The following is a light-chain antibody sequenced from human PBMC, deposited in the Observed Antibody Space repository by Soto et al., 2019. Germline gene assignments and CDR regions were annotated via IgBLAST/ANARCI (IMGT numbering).Light chain of an antibody. CDR3: AAWDDGLNGYV. V-gene: IGLV1-44*01. Sequence: QSVLTQPPSASGTPGQRVTISCSGSSSNIGSNTVNWYQQLPGTAPKLLIYTYNQRPSGVPDRFSGSKAGTSASLAISGLQSEDEADYYCAAWDDGLNGYVFGTGTKVTVL. J-gene: IGLJ1*01. CDR1: SSNIGSNT. CDR2: TYN.